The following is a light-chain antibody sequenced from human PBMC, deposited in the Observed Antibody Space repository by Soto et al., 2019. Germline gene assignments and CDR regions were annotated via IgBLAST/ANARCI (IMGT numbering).Light chain of an antibody. J-gene: IGLJ1*01. CDR3: RSYDTNLSGGPV. Sequence: QSVLTQSPSVSGAPGQRVSISCTGTSSNIGAGFDVHWYQQLPATAPKLLIYGNNNRPSGVPDRFSGAKSGTSASLAITGLQADDEADYYCRSYDTNLSGGPVFGTGTKLTVL. V-gene: IGLV1-40*01. CDR1: SSNIGAGFD. CDR2: GNN.